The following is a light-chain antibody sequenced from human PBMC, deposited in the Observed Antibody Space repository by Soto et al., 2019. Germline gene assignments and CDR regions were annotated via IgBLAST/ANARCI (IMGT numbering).Light chain of an antibody. V-gene: IGKV3-15*01. CDR2: GAS. CDR1: QSVSSN. CDR3: QQYNNWPLWT. Sequence: EIVMTQSPATLSVSPGERATLSCRARQSVSSNLAWYQQKPGQAPRLLIYGASTRATGIPARFSGSGSGTEFTLTISSLQSEDFAVYYCQQYNNWPLWTFGQGTKVEIQ. J-gene: IGKJ1*01.